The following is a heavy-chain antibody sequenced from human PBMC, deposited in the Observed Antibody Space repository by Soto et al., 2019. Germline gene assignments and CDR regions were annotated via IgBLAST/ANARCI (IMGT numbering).Heavy chain of an antibody. CDR3: ARGWRFDP. J-gene: IGHJ5*02. CDR2: INHSGTT. D-gene: IGHD1-1*01. CDR1: GGSFSGYQ. V-gene: IGHV4-34*01. Sequence: SETLSLTCGVYGGSFSGYQWNWIRQSPGQGLEWIGEINHSGTTKYNPSLESRINLSVDTSKKQFSLKMFSVTAADTAIYYCARGWRFDPWGQGXQVTVTS.